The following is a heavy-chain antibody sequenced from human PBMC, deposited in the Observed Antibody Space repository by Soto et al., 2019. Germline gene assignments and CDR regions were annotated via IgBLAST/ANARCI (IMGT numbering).Heavy chain of an antibody. CDR2: ISHDGSDK. CDR1: GFTFRNYG. Sequence: QVQLVESGGGVVRPGRSLRLTCAASGFTFRNYGMHWVRQAPGKGLEWVAVISHDGSDKYYADSMKGRFMISRDNSENTLFLNMNSLKPEDTAVYYCAKENQHLVHDYWGQGTLVTVSS. D-gene: IGHD6-13*01. CDR3: AKENQHLVHDY. J-gene: IGHJ4*02. V-gene: IGHV3-30*18.